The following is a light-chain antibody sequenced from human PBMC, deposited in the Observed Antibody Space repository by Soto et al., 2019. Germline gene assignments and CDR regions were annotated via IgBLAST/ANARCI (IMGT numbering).Light chain of an antibody. J-gene: IGKJ2*02. CDR2: KAS. Sequence: DIQMTQSPSTLSASVGDRVTITCRASQSISSWLAWYQQKPGKAPKLLIYKASSLESGVPSRFSGSGSGTEFTLTISSLQPDDFATYYCQQYNRYPCTFGQGTKLEIK. CDR1: QSISSW. V-gene: IGKV1-5*03. CDR3: QQYNRYPCT.